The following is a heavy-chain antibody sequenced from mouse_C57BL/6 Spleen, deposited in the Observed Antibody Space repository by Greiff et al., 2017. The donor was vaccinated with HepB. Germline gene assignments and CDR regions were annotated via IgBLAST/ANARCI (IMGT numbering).Heavy chain of an antibody. V-gene: IGHV1-55*01. CDR3: ARDYGSSDDYFGC. CDR1: GYTFTSYW. Sequence: QVQLQQPGAELVKPGASVKLSCKASGYTFTSYWITWVKQRPGQGLEWIGDIYPGSGSTNYNEKFKSKTTLTVDTSSSTAYMQLSSLTSEDSAVYYCARDYGSSDDYFGCWGQDTTLTVSS. CDR2: IYPGSGST. J-gene: IGHJ2*01. D-gene: IGHD1-1*01.